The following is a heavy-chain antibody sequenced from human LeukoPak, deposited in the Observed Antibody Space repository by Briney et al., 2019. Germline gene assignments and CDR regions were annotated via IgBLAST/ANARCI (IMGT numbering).Heavy chain of an antibody. D-gene: IGHD3-3*01. J-gene: IGHJ4*02. CDR3: LIFPGR. Sequence: GGSLRLSWAASGFSVVNAWMSWVRQAPGQGLEWVGRIKSRADGGTTGYAAPVEGRFSISRDDSENPLYLQMNSLQIDDTALYYCLIFPGRWGQGTLVTVSS. CDR2: IKSRADGGTT. V-gene: IGHV3-15*05. CDR1: GFSVVNAW.